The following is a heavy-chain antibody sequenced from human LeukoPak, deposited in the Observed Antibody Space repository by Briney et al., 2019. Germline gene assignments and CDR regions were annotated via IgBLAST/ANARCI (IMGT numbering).Heavy chain of an antibody. Sequence: GGTLRLSCAASGFTFSTYGMSWVRQAPGKGLEWVSAISGSGGSTYYADSVKGRFTISRDNAKNSLYLQMNSLSAEDTAVYYCARGSSGSFPAWGQGTLVTVSS. CDR2: ISGSGGST. D-gene: IGHD1-26*01. J-gene: IGHJ5*02. V-gene: IGHV3-23*01. CDR3: ARGSSGSFPA. CDR1: GFTFSTYG.